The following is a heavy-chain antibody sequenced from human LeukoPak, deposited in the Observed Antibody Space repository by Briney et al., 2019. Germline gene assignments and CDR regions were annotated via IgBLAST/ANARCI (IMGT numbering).Heavy chain of an antibody. CDR2: ISAYNGNT. CDR1: GYTFTIYG. V-gene: IGHV1-18*01. CDR3: ARDSYYYDSSGYYSFDY. D-gene: IGHD3-22*01. Sequence: GASVKVSCKASGYTFTIYGISWVRQAPGQGLEWMGWISAYNGNTNYAQKLQGRVTMTTDTSTSTAYMELRSLRSDDTAVYYCARDSYYYDSSGYYSFDYWGQGTLVTVSS. J-gene: IGHJ4*02.